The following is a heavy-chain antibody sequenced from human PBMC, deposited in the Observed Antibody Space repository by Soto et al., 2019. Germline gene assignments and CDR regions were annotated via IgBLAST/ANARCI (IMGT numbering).Heavy chain of an antibody. V-gene: IGHV3-33*01. Sequence: GGSLRLSFAASGFTFSSYGMHWVRQAPGKGLEWVAVIWYDGSNKYYADSVKGRFTISRDNSKNTLYLQMNSLRAEDTAVYYCARVRGIAARRDYYYGMDVWGQGTTVTVSS. J-gene: IGHJ6*02. CDR1: GFTFSSYG. D-gene: IGHD6-6*01. CDR3: ARVRGIAARRDYYYGMDV. CDR2: IWYDGSNK.